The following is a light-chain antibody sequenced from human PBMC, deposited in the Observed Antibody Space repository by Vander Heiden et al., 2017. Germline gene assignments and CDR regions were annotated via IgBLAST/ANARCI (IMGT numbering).Light chain of an antibody. V-gene: IGKV3-20*01. J-gene: IGKJ1*01. CDR2: GAS. CDR1: QSGSSSY. CDR3: QQDGSSPWT. Sequence: EIVLTQSPGTLSLSPGERATLSCRASQSGSSSYLAWYQQKPGQAPRLLIYGASSRATGIPDRFSGSGSGTDFTFTISRLEPEDFAVYYCQQDGSSPWTFGQGTKVEIK.